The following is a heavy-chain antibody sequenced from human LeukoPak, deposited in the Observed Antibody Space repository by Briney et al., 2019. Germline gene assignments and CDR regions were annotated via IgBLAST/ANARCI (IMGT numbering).Heavy chain of an antibody. V-gene: IGHV3-23*01. J-gene: IGHJ4*02. D-gene: IGHD3-16*01. CDR3: VQDWAWGAFGS. CDR1: GFTFSSYS. Sequence: GSLRLSCAASGFTFSSYSMNWVREAPGQGLELVSGITPDAGRTYYAGSVQGRLTIYRDNYKNTVYLQVNSSRIEDTTSEYCVQDWAWGAFGSWVQGTLVAVSS. CDR2: ITPDAGRT.